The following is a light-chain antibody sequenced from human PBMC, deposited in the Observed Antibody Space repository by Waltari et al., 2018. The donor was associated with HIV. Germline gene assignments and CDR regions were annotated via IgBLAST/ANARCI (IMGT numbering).Light chain of an antibody. CDR1: NIGTQN. V-gene: IGLV3-21*02. CDR2: DDS. Sequence: SYVLTQPPSVSVAPGQTARITCGGNNIGTQNMHWYQQRPGQAPVRVVSDDSDRPSDIPERFSGSNSANTATLSISRVEAGDEADYYCQVWDYNSDRWVFGGGTKLTVL. CDR3: QVWDYNSDRWV. J-gene: IGLJ3*02.